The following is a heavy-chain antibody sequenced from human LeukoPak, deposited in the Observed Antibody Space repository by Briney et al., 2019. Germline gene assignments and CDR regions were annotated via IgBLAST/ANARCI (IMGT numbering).Heavy chain of an antibody. D-gene: IGHD3-10*01. J-gene: IGHJ6*04. CDR3: AREDTMVRGVIKSSYYYGMDV. CDR1: GYSISSGYY. V-gene: IGHV4-38-2*02. CDR2: IYHSGST. Sequence: SETLSLTCAVSGYSISSGYYWGWIRQPLGKGLEWIGSIYHSGSTYYNPSLKSRVTISVDTSKNQFSLKLSSVTAADTAVYYCAREDTMVRGVIKSSYYYGMDVWGKGTTVTVSS.